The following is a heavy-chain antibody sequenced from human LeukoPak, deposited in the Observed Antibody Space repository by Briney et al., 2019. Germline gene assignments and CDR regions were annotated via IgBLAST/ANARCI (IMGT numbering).Heavy chain of an antibody. CDR1: GFTFSSYG. D-gene: IGHD3-16*02. V-gene: IGHV3-33*01. CDR2: IWYDGSNK. Sequence: PGGSLRLSCAASGFTFSSYGMHWVRQAPGKGLEWVAVIWYDGSNKYYADSVKGRFTISRDNSKNTLYLQMNSLRAEDTAVYYCARGTAGYHSSYFDYWGQGTLVTVSS. J-gene: IGHJ4*02. CDR3: ARGTAGYHSSYFDY.